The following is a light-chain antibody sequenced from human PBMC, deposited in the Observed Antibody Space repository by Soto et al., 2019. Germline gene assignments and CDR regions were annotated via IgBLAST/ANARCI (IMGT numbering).Light chain of an antibody. CDR2: GPS. CDR1: QSVSSSY. Sequence: EIVLTQSPGTLSLSPGERATLSCRASQSVSSSYLAWYQQKPGQAPSLLIYGPSSRATGIPDRFSGSGSGTDFTLTISRLEPEDLAVYYCQQYGSSPITFGQGTRLEIK. CDR3: QQYGSSPIT. J-gene: IGKJ5*01. V-gene: IGKV3-20*01.